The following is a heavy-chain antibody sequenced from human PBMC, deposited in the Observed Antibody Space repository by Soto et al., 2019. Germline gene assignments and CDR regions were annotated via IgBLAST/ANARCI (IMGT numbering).Heavy chain of an antibody. V-gene: IGHV3-23*01. J-gene: IGHJ4*02. CDR3: AKEMVAAAYVETSPFDF. CDR2: IDGSGGDT. CDR1: GFTFSSYA. D-gene: IGHD2-15*01. Sequence: EVQLLESGGGLVQPGGSLRLSCAASGFTFSSYAMAWVRQAPGTGLEGCSVIDGSGGDTSIADSGKGRFSISRDNSKKMLYLQVNSLRAEDTARYFCAKEMVAAAYVETSPFDFWGQGTLVTVSS.